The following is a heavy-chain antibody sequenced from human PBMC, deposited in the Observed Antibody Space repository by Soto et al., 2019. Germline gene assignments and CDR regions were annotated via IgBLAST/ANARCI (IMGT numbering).Heavy chain of an antibody. J-gene: IGHJ3*02. CDR1: GFTFSSYA. V-gene: IGHV3-30-3*01. Sequence: QVQLVESGGGVVQPGRSLRLSCAASGFTFSSYAMHWVRQAPGKGLEWVAVISYDGSNKYYADSVKGRFTISRDNSKNRLYLQMNILRAEDTAVYYCAKDVLTSPRAFDIWGQGTMVTVSS. D-gene: IGHD3-16*01. CDR3: AKDVLTSPRAFDI. CDR2: ISYDGSNK.